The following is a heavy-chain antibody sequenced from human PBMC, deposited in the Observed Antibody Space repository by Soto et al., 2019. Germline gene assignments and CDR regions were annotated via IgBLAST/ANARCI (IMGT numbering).Heavy chain of an antibody. Sequence: EVQLVESGGGLVQPGRSLRLACAASGFSFDVYAMHWVRQAPGKGLEWISGISWNSVSIDYADSVKGRFIVSRDNAKNSLYLQMNNLRAEDTALYYCAKERARYLEDWGQGTLVTVSS. CDR2: ISWNSVSI. V-gene: IGHV3-9*01. CDR1: GFSFDVYA. J-gene: IGHJ4*02. CDR3: AKERARYLED. D-gene: IGHD3-9*01.